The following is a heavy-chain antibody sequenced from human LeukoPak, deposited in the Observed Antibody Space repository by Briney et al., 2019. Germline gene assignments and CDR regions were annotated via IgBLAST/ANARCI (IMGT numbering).Heavy chain of an antibody. J-gene: IGHJ5*02. CDR2: INPNSGGT. CDR3: ARELATYYYASGSFGGAFDP. Sequence: ASVKVSCKASGYTCTGYYIHWVRQAPGQGLEWMGWINPNSGGTNYAQKFQGRVTMTRDTSISTAYMELSRLRSDDTAVYYCARELATYYYASGSFGGAFDPWGQGTLVTVSS. CDR1: GYTCTGYY. V-gene: IGHV1-2*02. D-gene: IGHD3-10*01.